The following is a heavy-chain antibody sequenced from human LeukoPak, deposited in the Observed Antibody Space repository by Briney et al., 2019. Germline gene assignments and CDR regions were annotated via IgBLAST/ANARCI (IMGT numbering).Heavy chain of an antibody. V-gene: IGHV4-34*01. Sequence: SETPALLCAVYCGHFSQYHWSWIRQHPRKGLELIGESDHCGRINYNPALNSPVTISVDTSTNQSPLKLSSVTAADTAVYYSARGRNAPMVRGDRFDPWGQGTLVTVSS. CDR1: CGHFSQYH. D-gene: IGHD3-10*01. CDR3: ARGRNAPMVRGDRFDP. CDR2: SDHCGRI. J-gene: IGHJ5*02.